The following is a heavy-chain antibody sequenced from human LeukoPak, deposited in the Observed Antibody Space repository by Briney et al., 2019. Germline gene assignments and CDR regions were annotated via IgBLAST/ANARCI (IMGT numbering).Heavy chain of an antibody. D-gene: IGHD3-10*01. CDR1: GFTLSTYW. J-gene: IGHJ5*02. V-gene: IGHV3-7*05. CDR2: IKPDGSGK. Sequence: PGGSLRLSCVASGFTLSTYWMTWVRQAPGKGLDWVANIKPDGSGKFFVHSVRGRFTISRDNVKNSLYLQMNSLRAEDKAVYYCVRGSSGTVVRGVSWAWFDPWGQGTLVTVSS. CDR3: VRGSSGTVVRGVSWAWFDP.